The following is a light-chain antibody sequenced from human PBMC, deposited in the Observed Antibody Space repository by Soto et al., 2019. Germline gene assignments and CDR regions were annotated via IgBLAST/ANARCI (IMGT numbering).Light chain of an antibody. CDR1: GSDVGGYNY. J-gene: IGLJ1*01. CDR3: SSLTTRFTYV. CDR2: EVS. V-gene: IGLV2-14*01. Sequence: QSVLTQPASVSGSPGQSITPSCTGTGSDVGGYNYVSWYQQHPGKAPKLIIFEVSNRPSGVSNRFSASKSGNTASLTISGLQADDEAVYYCSSLTTRFTYVFGTGTKVTVL.